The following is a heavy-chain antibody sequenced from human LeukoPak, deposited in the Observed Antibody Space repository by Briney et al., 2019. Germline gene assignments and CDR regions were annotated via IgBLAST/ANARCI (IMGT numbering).Heavy chain of an antibody. CDR3: AREVSGDPGGY. CDR1: GYTFTGYY. Sequence: ASVKVSCKASGYTFTGYYMHWVRQAPGQGLEWMGRINPNSGGTNYALKFQGRVTMTRDTSISTAYMELSRLRADDTAVYYCAREVSGDPGGYWGQGTLVTVSS. CDR2: INPNSGGT. J-gene: IGHJ4*02. D-gene: IGHD7-27*01. V-gene: IGHV1-2*06.